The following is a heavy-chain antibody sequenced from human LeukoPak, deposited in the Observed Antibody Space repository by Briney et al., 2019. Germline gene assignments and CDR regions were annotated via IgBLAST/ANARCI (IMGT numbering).Heavy chain of an antibody. Sequence: SETLSLTCAVYGGSFSGYYWSWIRQPPGKGLEWIGEINHSGSTNYNPSLKSRVTISVDTSKNQFSLKLSSVTAADTAVYYCARARAVRGVIGYWSQGTLVTVSS. D-gene: IGHD3-10*01. V-gene: IGHV4-34*01. CDR3: ARARAVRGVIGY. CDR1: GGSFSGYY. J-gene: IGHJ4*02. CDR2: INHSGST.